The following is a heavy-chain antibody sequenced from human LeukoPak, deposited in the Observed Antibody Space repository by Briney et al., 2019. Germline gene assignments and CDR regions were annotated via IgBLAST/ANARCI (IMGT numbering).Heavy chain of an antibody. CDR2: IRYDGSNK. CDR1: GFSFSSYG. V-gene: IGHV3-30*02. D-gene: IGHD6-13*01. J-gene: IGHJ4*02. Sequence: PGRSLRLSCAASGFSFSSYGMHWVRQAPGKGLEWVAFIRYDGSNKYYADSVKGRFTISRDNSKNTLYLQMNSLRAEDTAVFYCAKAQHSSIWGYFDYWGQGTLVTVSS. CDR3: AKAQHSSIWGYFDY.